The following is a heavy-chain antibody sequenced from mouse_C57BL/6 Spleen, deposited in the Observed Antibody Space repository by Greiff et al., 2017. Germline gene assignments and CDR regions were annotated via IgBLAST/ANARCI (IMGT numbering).Heavy chain of an antibody. CDR1: GYAFTNYL. V-gene: IGHV1-54*01. CDR2: INPGSGGT. Sequence: VQLQQSGAELVRPGTSVKVSCMASGYAFTNYLIEWVKQRPGQGLEWIGVINPGSGGTNYNEKFKGKATLTADKSSSTAYMQLSSLTSADSAVYFCAREDYYYGSTGAMDYWGQGTSVTVSS. D-gene: IGHD1-1*01. CDR3: AREDYYYGSTGAMDY. J-gene: IGHJ4*01.